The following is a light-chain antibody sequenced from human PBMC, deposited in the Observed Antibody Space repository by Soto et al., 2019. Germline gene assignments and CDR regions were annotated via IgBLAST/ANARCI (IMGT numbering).Light chain of an antibody. Sequence: QSVLTQPPSASGTPGQRVTISCSGSSSNIGTRPVNWYQQLPGAAPKLLIHTTNQRPSGVPDRFSGSKSGTSASLAISGLQSEDEADYYCAAWDDSLNGRWVFGGGTKVTVL. CDR3: AAWDDSLNGRWV. V-gene: IGLV1-44*01. CDR1: SSNIGTRP. J-gene: IGLJ3*02. CDR2: TTN.